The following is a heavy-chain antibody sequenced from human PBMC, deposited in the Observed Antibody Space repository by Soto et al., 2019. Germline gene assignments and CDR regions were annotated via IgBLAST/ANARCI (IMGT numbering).Heavy chain of an antibody. J-gene: IGHJ4*02. CDR3: ARRTVTTYHYFDY. CDR2: INRASIYI. Sequence: GGSLRLSCVASGFTFSTYDMNWVRQAPGKGLEWVSSINRASIYIYYADSVRGRFTISRDNAKNSLYLQMDSLRVEDTAEYYCARRTVTTYHYFDYWGQGTLVTVSS. V-gene: IGHV3-21*01. CDR1: GFTFSTYD. D-gene: IGHD4-17*01.